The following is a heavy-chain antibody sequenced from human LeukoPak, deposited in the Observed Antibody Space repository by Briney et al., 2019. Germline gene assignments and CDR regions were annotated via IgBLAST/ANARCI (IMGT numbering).Heavy chain of an antibody. Sequence: SETLSLTCTVSGGSISSYYWSWIRQPPGKGQEWIGYIYYSGSTNYNPSLKSRVTISVDTSKNQFSLKLSSVTAADTAVYYCARGAFHSSGWDFDYWGQGTLVTVSS. CDR2: IYYSGST. CDR1: GGSISSYY. D-gene: IGHD6-19*01. J-gene: IGHJ4*02. V-gene: IGHV4-59*01. CDR3: ARGAFHSSGWDFDY.